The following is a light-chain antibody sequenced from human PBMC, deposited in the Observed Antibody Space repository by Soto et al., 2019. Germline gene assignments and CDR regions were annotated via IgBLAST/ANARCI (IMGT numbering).Light chain of an antibody. V-gene: IGKV3-20*01. Sequence: EVVLTQSPGTLSLSPGERATVSCRASQSVSNNYVAWYQQKPGQAPRLLIFGSSDRATGIPDRFSGSGSGPDFTLTISRLEPADFAVYFCQQYGSSPPHTFGQGTNLEIK. CDR2: GSS. CDR3: QQYGSSPPHT. CDR1: QSVSNNY. J-gene: IGKJ2*01.